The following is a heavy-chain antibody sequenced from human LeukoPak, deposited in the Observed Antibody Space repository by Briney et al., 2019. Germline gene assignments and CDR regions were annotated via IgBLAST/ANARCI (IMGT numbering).Heavy chain of an antibody. Sequence: GGSLRLSCAASGAAFTKYGMKWVRQAAGAGLEYISGISGSGDITHYADSVKGRFTISRDNVQNTLYLQMNSLRADDTALYYCATEGFYYWGPGTQVTVSS. CDR1: GAAFTKYG. CDR3: ATEGFYY. CDR2: ISGSGDIT. V-gene: IGHV3-23*01. J-gene: IGHJ4*02.